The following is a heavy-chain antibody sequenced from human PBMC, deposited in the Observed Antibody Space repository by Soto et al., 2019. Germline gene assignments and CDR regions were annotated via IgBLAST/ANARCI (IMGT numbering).Heavy chain of an antibody. V-gene: IGHV1-69*01. J-gene: IGHJ6*02. CDR3: ARDHYYDSSGYYRYYYGMDV. CDR2: IIPIFGTA. Sequence: QVQLVQSGAEVKKPGSSVKVSCKASGGTFSSYAISWVRQAPGQGLEWMGGIIPIFGTANYAQKFQGRVTITADESKSTAYMELSSLRSEDTAVYYCARDHYYDSSGYYRYYYGMDVWGQGTTVTVSS. D-gene: IGHD3-22*01. CDR1: GGTFSSYA.